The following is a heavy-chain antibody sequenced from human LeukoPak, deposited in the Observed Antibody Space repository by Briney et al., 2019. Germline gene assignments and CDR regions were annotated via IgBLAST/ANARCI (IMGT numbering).Heavy chain of an antibody. CDR1: GFTFSSYG. Sequence: GGSLRLSCAASGFTFSSYGMHWVRQAPGKGLEWVAVISYDGSNKYYPDSVKGRFTISRDNAKNSLYLQMNSLRAEDTAVYYCARDRPAATVYYYYYYYMDVWGKGTTVTISS. J-gene: IGHJ6*03. CDR3: ARDRPAATVYYYYYYYMDV. D-gene: IGHD2-2*01. CDR2: ISYDGSNK. V-gene: IGHV3-30*03.